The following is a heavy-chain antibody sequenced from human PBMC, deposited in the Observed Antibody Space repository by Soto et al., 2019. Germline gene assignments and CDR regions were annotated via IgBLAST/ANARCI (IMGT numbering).Heavy chain of an antibody. D-gene: IGHD3-22*01. V-gene: IGHV1-2*02. J-gene: IGHJ6*02. CDR3: ARGIGSTYYYDSSGYYVYYYYGMDV. Sequence: ASVKVSCKASGYTFTGYYMHWVRQAPGQGLEWMGWINPNSGGTNYAQKFQGRVTMTRDTSISTAYMELSRLRSDDTAVYYCARGIGSTYYYDSSGYYVYYYYGMDVWGQGTTVTVSS. CDR2: INPNSGGT. CDR1: GYTFTGYY.